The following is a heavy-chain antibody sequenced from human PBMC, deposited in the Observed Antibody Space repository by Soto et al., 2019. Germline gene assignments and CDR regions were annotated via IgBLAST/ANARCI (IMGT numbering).Heavy chain of an antibody. CDR3: ARSQGSSTSLEIYYYYYYGMDV. Sequence: QVQLVQSGAEVKKPGSSVKVSCKASGGTFSNYAISWVRQAPGQGLEWMGGIIPISGTANYAQKFQGRVTITAVESKSTAYMELSSLRSEDTAVYYCARSQGSSTSLEIYYYYYYGMDVWGQGTTVTVSS. CDR2: IIPISGTA. J-gene: IGHJ6*02. CDR1: GGTFSNYA. D-gene: IGHD2-2*01. V-gene: IGHV1-69*01.